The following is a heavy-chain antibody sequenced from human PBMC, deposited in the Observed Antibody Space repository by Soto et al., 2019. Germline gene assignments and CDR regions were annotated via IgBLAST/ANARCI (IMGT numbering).Heavy chain of an antibody. J-gene: IGHJ5*02. CDR3: AGTKVRALTAGESDP. CDR2: IYTTGTT. CDR1: GGSITGHY. Sequence: SETLSLTCTVSGGSITGHYWSWIRQPAGKGLEWIGRIYTTGTTNYNPSLKSRVTMSVDTSKNQISLNLTSVTAADTAVYYCAGTKVRALTAGESDPWGQGTQVTVSS. D-gene: IGHD3-16*01. V-gene: IGHV4-4*07.